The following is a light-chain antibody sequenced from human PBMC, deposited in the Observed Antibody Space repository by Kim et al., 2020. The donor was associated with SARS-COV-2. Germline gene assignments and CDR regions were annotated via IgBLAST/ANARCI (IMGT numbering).Light chain of an antibody. CDR1: SSDVGGYNY. J-gene: IGLJ3*02. CDR3: SSYTTSGTRV. V-gene: IGLV2-14*03. Sequence: GQSITSSCTGTSSDVGGYNYVSWYQQHPGKAPKLMIYDVSNRPSGVSNRFSGSKSGNTASLTISGLQAEDEADYYCSSYTTSGTRVFGGGTKVTVL. CDR2: DVS.